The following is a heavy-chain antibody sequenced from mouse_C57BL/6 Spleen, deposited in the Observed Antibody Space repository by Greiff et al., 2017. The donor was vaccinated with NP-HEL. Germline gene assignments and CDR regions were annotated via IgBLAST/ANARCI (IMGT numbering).Heavy chain of an antibody. J-gene: IGHJ3*01. CDR2: IYPGDGDT. CDR1: GYAFSSYW. CDR3: ARTYDGYYLSWFAY. V-gene: IGHV1-80*01. Sequence: QVQLQQSGAELVKPGASVKISCKASGYAFSSYWMNWVKQRPGKGLEWIGQIYPGDGDTNYNGKFKGKATLTADKSSSTAYMQLSSLTSEDSAVYFCARTYDGYYLSWFAYWGQGTLVTVSA. D-gene: IGHD2-3*01.